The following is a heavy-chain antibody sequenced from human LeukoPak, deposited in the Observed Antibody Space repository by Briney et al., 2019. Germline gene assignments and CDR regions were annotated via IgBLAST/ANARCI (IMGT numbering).Heavy chain of an antibody. CDR3: ARQGELRRDFDY. CDR1: EDSFTNYW. J-gene: IGHJ4*02. D-gene: IGHD1-26*01. V-gene: IGHV5-51*01. CDR2: IYPGDSDT. Sequence: GESLKISCKGSEDSFTNYWIGWVRQMPGKGLACMGIIYPGDSDTRYSPSFQGQVTISADKSLSTAYLQWSSLKASDTAIYYCARQGELRRDFDYWGRGTVVTVSA.